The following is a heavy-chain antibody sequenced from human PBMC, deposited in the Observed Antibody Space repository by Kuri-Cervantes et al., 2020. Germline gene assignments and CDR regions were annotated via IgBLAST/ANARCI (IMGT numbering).Heavy chain of an antibody. V-gene: IGHV3-33*05. D-gene: IGHD3-10*01. CDR2: ISYDGSNK. CDR3: ARGGFWSITMVQGVIRY. J-gene: IGHJ4*02. Sequence: GGSLRLSCAASGFTFSSYGMHWVRQAPGKGLEWVAVISYDGSNKYYADSVKGRFTISRDNSKNTLYLQMNSLRAEDTAVYYCARGGFWSITMVQGVIRYWGQGTLVIVSS. CDR1: GFTFSSYG.